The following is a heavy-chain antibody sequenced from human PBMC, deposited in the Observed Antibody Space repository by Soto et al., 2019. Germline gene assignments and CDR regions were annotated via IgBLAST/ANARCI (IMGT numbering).Heavy chain of an antibody. D-gene: IGHD2-15*01. V-gene: IGHV4-31*03. CDR1: GGSISSGGYY. CDR2: IYYSGST. CDR3: ARDRTDCSGGSCYSRFDY. Sequence: QVQLQESGPGLVKPSQTLSLTCTVSGGSISSGGYYWSWIRQHPGKGLEWIRYIYYSGSTYYNPSLKSRVTRAVDTSKNQFSLKLSSVTAADMAVYYCARDRTDCSGGSCYSRFDYWGQGTLVTVSS. J-gene: IGHJ4*02.